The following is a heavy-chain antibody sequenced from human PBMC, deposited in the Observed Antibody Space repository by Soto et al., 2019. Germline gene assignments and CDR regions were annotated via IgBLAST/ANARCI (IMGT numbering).Heavy chain of an antibody. CDR1: GFSLSTSGMC. CDR2: IDWDDDK. Sequence: SGPTLVNPTQTLTLTCTFSGFSLSTSGMCVSWIRQPPGKALEWLALIDWDDDKYYSTSLKTRLTISKDTSKNQVVLTMTNMDPVDTATYYCARISLRSNLRGYSSGWTPNFGMDVWGQGTTVTVSS. V-gene: IGHV2-70*01. J-gene: IGHJ6*02. D-gene: IGHD6-19*01. CDR3: ARISLRSNLRGYSSGWTPNFGMDV.